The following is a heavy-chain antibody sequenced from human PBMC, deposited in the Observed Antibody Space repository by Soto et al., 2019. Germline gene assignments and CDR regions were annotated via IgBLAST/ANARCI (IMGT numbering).Heavy chain of an antibody. V-gene: IGHV1-69*14. CDR1: GGTFSSYA. CDR2: IIPIFGTA. D-gene: IGHD3-3*01. CDR3: ARNVFWSIH. J-gene: IGHJ4*02. Sequence: QVQLVQSGAEVKKPGSSVKVSCKASGGTFSSYAISWVRQAPGQGLEWMGGIIPIFGTANYAQKFQGRVTITEDKSRRTPYRELRSLRSEDPAVYSCARNVFWSIHWAQGTLVTVSS.